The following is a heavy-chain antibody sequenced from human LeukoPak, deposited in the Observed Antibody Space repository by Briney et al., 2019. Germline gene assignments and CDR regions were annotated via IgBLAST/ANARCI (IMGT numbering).Heavy chain of an antibody. CDR2: INYSGST. V-gene: IGHV4-39*01. CDR3: TRLSDY. J-gene: IGHJ4*02. CDR1: GGSISGSHYS. Sequence: SETLSLTCSVSGGSISGSHYSWGWVRQPPGKGLEWIGSINYSGSTYYNPSLKSRVTISVDTSKNLFSLNLNSVTAADTAVYYCTRLSDYWGQGTQVTVSS.